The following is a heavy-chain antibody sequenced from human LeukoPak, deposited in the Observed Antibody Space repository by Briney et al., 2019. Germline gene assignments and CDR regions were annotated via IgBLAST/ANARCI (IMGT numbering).Heavy chain of an antibody. V-gene: IGHV3-43*02. CDR1: GFTFDDYA. CDR2: ISGDGGST. J-gene: IGHJ3*02. D-gene: IGHD5-18*01. CDR3: AKGGNTAMALDAFDI. Sequence: GGSLRLSCAASGFTFDDYAMHWVRQAPGKGLEWVSLISGDGGSTYYADSVKGRFTISRDNSKNSLYLQMNSLRTEDTALYYCAKGGNTAMALDAFDIWGQGTMVTVSS.